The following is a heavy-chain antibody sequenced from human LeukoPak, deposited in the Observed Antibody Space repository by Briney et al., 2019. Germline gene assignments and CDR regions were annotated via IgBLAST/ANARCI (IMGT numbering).Heavy chain of an antibody. Sequence: PGGSLRLSCAVSGITLSNYGMSWVRQAPGKGLEWVAGISDSGGRTNYADSVKGRFTISRDNSRNTLYLQMNSLRAEDTAVYFCAKRGVVTRVILVGFHKEAYYFDSWGQGALVTVSS. D-gene: IGHD3-22*01. J-gene: IGHJ4*02. V-gene: IGHV3-23*01. CDR3: AKRGVVTRVILVGFHKEAYYFDS. CDR2: ISDSGGRT. CDR1: GITLSNYG.